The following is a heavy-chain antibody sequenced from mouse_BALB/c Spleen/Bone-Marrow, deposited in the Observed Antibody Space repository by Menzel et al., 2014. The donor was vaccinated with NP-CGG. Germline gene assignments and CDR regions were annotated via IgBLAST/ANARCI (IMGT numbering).Heavy chain of an antibody. CDR1: GFTFTDHY. CDR2: IRNKANGYTT. Sequence: EVMLVESGGGLVQPGGSLRLSCATSGFTFTDHYMNWVRQPPGKALEWLGFIRNKANGYTTEYSASVKGRFTISRDNSQSILYLQMNALRAEDSATYYCARDKGGILFDYWGQSTTLTVSS. V-gene: IGHV7-3*02. J-gene: IGHJ2*01. D-gene: IGHD1-1*02. CDR3: ARDKGGILFDY.